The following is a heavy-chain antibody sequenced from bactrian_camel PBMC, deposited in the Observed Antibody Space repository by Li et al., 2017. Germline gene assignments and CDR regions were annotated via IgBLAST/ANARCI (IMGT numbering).Heavy chain of an antibody. CDR1: GDTDSADC. J-gene: IGHJ4*01. Sequence: VQLVESGGGSAQAGGSLRLSCQASGDTDSADCLAWFRQSPGKEREPVAFIYTKYGPPHYADPVKGRFTISHDPSKNTVYLQMNSLKPEDAAMYYCTTNTCYGYGFGPPLFRGQGTQVTVS. CDR2: IYTKYGPP. D-gene: IGHD3*01. V-gene: IGHV3S6*01. CDR3: TTNTCYGYGFGPPLF.